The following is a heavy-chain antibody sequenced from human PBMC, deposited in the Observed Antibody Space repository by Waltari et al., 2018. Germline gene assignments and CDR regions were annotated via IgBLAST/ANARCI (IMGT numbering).Heavy chain of an antibody. D-gene: IGHD3-10*01. CDR1: GGSISSGSYY. V-gene: IGHV4-61*02. Sequence: QVQLQESGPGLVKPSQTLSLTCPVSGGSISSGSYYWSWIRQPAGKGLEWIGRIYTSGSTNYNPSLKSRVTISVDTSKNQFSLKLSSVTAADTAVYYCARGSMAIFDYWGQGTLVTVSS. CDR2: IYTSGST. CDR3: ARGSMAIFDY. J-gene: IGHJ4*02.